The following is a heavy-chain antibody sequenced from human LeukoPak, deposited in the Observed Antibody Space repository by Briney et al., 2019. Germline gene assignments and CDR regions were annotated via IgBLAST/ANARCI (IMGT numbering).Heavy chain of an antibody. CDR3: ARASRHDYLAHLFDY. J-gene: IGHJ4*02. D-gene: IGHD4-11*01. CDR1: GYTFTSYG. V-gene: IGHV1-18*01. CDR2: ISAYNGNT. Sequence: ASVKVSCKASGYTFTSYGISWVRQAPGQGLEWMGWISAYNGNTNYAQKLQGRVTMTTDTSTSTAYMELRSLRPDDTAVYYCARASRHDYLAHLFDYWGQGTLVTVSS.